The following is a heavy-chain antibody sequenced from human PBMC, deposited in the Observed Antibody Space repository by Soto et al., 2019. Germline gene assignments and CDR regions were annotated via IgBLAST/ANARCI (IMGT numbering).Heavy chain of an antibody. J-gene: IGHJ4*02. CDR2: ISNDGNNK. CDR3: AKDHQTYNWDYLFDS. CDR1: GFTFSIND. V-gene: IGHV3-30*18. D-gene: IGHD1-7*01. Sequence: QVQLVESGGGVVQPGRSLRLSCAASGFTFSINDMHWVRQAPGRGLEWVAVISNDGNNKYYADSVKGRFTLSSDNSKNMVYLQMDSLRVEDTAVYYCAKDHQTYNWDYLFDSWGPGTLVTVSS.